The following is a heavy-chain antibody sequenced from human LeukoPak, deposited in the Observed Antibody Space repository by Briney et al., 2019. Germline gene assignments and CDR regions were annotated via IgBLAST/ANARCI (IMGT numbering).Heavy chain of an antibody. CDR1: GLTFRNCV. CDR2: ISGSGGST. J-gene: IGHJ4*02. V-gene: IGHV3-23*01. D-gene: IGHD3-22*01. CDR3: AKDGYYDSSGYYLKGFDY. Sequence: PGGSLRLSCAASGLTFRNCVMTWVRQAPGKGLEWVSAISGSGGSTYYADSVKGRFTISRDNSKNTLYLQMNSLRAEDTAVYYCAKDGYYDSSGYYLKGFDYWGQGTLVTVSS.